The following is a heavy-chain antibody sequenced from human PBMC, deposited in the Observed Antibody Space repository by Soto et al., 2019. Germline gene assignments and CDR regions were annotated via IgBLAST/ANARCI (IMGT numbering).Heavy chain of an antibody. CDR1: GFTFSSYG. V-gene: IGHV3-33*01. CDR3: ARDSWTYYYGSGSPKYFDY. CDR2: IWYEGSNK. J-gene: IGHJ4*02. D-gene: IGHD3-10*01. Sequence: QVQLVESGGGVVQPGRSLRLSCAASGFTFSSYGMHWVRQAPGKGLEWVAVIWYEGSNKYYADSVKGRFTISRDNSKNTLYLQMNSLRAEDTAVYYCARDSWTYYYGSGSPKYFDYWGQGTLVTVSS.